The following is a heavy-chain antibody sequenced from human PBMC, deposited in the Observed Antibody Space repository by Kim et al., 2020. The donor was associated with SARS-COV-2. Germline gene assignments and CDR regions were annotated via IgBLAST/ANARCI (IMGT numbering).Heavy chain of an antibody. CDR1: GGSISSYY. CDR2: IYYSGST. J-gene: IGHJ3*01. Sequence: SETLSLTCTVSGGSISSYYWSWIRQPPGKGLEWIGYIYYSGSTNYNPSLKSRVTISVDTSKNQFSLKLSSVTAADTAVYYCARVAAAGSILWGQGTMVTVSS. CDR3: ARVAAAGSIL. V-gene: IGHV4-59*01. D-gene: IGHD6-13*01.